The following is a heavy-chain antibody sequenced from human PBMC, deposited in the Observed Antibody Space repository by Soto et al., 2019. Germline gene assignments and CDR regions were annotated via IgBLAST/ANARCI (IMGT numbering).Heavy chain of an antibody. CDR1: GGSISSGGYS. CDR3: ARDGGSYLDAFDI. CDR2: ISHSGST. D-gene: IGHD1-26*01. J-gene: IGHJ3*02. Sequence: SETLSLTCAVSGGSISSGGYSWSWIRQPPGKGLEWIGYISHSGSTYYNPSLKSRVTISVDRSKNQFSLKLSSVTAADTAVYYCARDGGSYLDAFDIWGQGTMVTVSS. V-gene: IGHV4-30-2*01.